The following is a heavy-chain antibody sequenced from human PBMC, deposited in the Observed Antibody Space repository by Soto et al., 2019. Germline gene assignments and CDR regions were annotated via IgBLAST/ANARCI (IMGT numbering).Heavy chain of an antibody. J-gene: IGHJ4*02. V-gene: IGHV3-33*01. Sequence: QVQLVESGGGVVQPGRSLRLSCAASGFTFSRYGMHWVRQAPGKGLEWVAVIWYDGYHKYYADSVKGQFTSSRDNSKNTLYLQMNSLRAEDTAVYYCARESYYGSGSYAFFDYWGQGTLVTVSS. CDR2: IWYDGYHK. CDR1: GFTFSRYG. D-gene: IGHD3-10*01. CDR3: ARESYYGSGSYAFFDY.